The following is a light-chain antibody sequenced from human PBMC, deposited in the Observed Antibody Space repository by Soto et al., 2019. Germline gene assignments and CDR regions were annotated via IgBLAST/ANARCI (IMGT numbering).Light chain of an antibody. CDR1: QDVSTN. CDR3: QHYNNWPPYS. CDR2: GAS. V-gene: IGKV3-15*01. Sequence: ETVMTRSPDTLSVSPGESATLSCRASQDVSTNLAWFHHKPGQTPRLVLYGASKRATGIPARFSGSGSGRHFTITISSLQSEDFGVYYRQHYNNWPPYSFGQGTMVDIK. J-gene: IGKJ2*03.